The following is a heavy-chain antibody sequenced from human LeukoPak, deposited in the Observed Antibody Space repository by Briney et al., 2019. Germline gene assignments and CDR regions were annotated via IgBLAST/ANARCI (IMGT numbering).Heavy chain of an antibody. Sequence: PGGSLRLSCAASGFTFSSYAMHWVRQAPGKGLEWVAVISYDGSNKYYADSVKGRFTISRDNSKNTLYLQMNSLRAEDTAVYYCALGGYFDWLSFDYWGQGTLVIVSS. D-gene: IGHD3-9*01. CDR1: GFTFSSYA. CDR3: ALGGYFDWLSFDY. CDR2: ISYDGSNK. V-gene: IGHV3-30*04. J-gene: IGHJ4*02.